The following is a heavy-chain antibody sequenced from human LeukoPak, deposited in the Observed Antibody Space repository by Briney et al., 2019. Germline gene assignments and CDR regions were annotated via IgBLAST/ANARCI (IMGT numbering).Heavy chain of an antibody. D-gene: IGHD6-13*01. V-gene: IGHV1-18*01. Sequence: ASVKVSCEASGYTFTSYGISWVRQAPGQGLEWMGWISAYNGNTNYAQKLQGRVTMTTDTSTSTAYMELRSLRSDDTAVYYCARDGSSSPFYWFDPWGQGTLVTVSS. CDR2: ISAYNGNT. CDR1: GYTFTSYG. CDR3: ARDGSSSPFYWFDP. J-gene: IGHJ5*02.